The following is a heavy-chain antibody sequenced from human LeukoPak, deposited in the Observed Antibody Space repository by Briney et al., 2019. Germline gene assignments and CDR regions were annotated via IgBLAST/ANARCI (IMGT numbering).Heavy chain of an antibody. Sequence: GRSLRLSCAASGFTFSTYGMHWVRQAPGKGLEWVALIYYDGSNKYYADSVKGRFTVSRDNSKNTLYLQMNILRAEDTGVYYCARKEPGTTFDIWGQGTMVTVSS. V-gene: IGHV3-33*01. J-gene: IGHJ3*02. CDR2: IYYDGSNK. CDR1: GFTFSTYG. D-gene: IGHD2-8*01. CDR3: ARKEPGTTFDI.